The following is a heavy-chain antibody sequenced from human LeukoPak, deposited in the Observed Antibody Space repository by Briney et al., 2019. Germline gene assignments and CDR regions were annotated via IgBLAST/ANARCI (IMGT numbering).Heavy chain of an antibody. CDR2: ISGSGGST. J-gene: IGHJ4*02. CDR1: GFTFSSYA. D-gene: IGHD6-13*01. V-gene: IGHV3-23*01. Sequence: GGSLRLSCAASGFTFSSYAMSWVRQAPGKGLEWVSIISGSGGSTYYADSVKGRFTISRDNSKNTLYLQMNSLRAEDTAVYYCAKRYPYSSSWFGFDYWGQGTLVTVSS. CDR3: AKRYPYSSSWFGFDY.